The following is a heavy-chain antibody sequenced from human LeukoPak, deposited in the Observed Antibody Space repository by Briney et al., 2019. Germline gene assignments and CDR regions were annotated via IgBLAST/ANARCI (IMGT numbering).Heavy chain of an antibody. V-gene: IGHV4-38-2*01. CDR1: GYSISSGYY. D-gene: IGHD2-2*01. J-gene: IGHJ4*02. CDR2: IYHNGNT. CDR3: ARAGRDIIVVPAAIEFDY. Sequence: SETLSLTCAVSGYSISSGYYWGWIRQPPGKGLEWIGGIYHNGNTYYNPSFKSRVTISVDTSKNQFSLKLSSVTAADTAVYYCARAGRDIIVVPAAIEFDYWGQGTLVTVSS.